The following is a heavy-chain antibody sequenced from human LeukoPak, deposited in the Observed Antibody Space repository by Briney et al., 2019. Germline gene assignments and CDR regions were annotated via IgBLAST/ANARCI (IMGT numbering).Heavy chain of an antibody. CDR1: GGSVSDYY. CDR3: ARGVVWFGSPPNWLDP. CDR2: IYTSGST. J-gene: IGHJ5*02. V-gene: IGHV4-4*07. Sequence: SSETLSLTCTVSGGSVSDYYWSWIRQPAGKGLEWIGRIYTSGSTNYNPSLKSRVTISVDTSKNQFSLKLSSVTAADTAEYYCARGVVWFGSPPNWLDPWGQGTLVTVSS. D-gene: IGHD3-10*01.